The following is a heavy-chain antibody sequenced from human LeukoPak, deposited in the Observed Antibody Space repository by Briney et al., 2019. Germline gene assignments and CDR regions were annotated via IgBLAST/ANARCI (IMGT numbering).Heavy chain of an antibody. Sequence: ASVKVSCKASGGTFSSYAISWARQAPGQGLEWMGWISAYNGNTNYAQKLQGRVTMTTDTSTSTAYMELRSLRSDDTAVYYCARDLEWFGELLSIRDNWFDPWGQGTLVTVSS. D-gene: IGHD3-10*01. CDR1: GGTFSSYA. J-gene: IGHJ5*02. CDR2: ISAYNGNT. CDR3: ARDLEWFGELLSIRDNWFDP. V-gene: IGHV1-18*01.